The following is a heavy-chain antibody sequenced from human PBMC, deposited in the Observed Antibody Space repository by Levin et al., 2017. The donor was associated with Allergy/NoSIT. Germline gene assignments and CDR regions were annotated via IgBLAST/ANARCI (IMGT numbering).Heavy chain of an antibody. CDR1: GFSLSTSGMC. Sequence: SASGPTLVKPTQTLTLTCTFSGFSLSTSGMCVSWIRQPPGKALEWLALIDWDDDKYYSTSLKTRLTISKDTSKNQVVLTMTNMDPVDTATYYCARIRAGITMVRGVISRTLQGVDYWGQGTLVTVSS. V-gene: IGHV2-70*01. CDR3: ARIRAGITMVRGVISRTLQGVDY. CDR2: IDWDDDK. J-gene: IGHJ4*02. D-gene: IGHD3-10*01.